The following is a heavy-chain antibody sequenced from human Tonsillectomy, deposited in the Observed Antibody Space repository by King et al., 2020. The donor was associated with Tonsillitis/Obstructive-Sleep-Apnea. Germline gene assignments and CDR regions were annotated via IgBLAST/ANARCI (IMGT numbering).Heavy chain of an antibody. V-gene: IGHV3-23*04. CDR2: ITGSGGST. D-gene: IGHD4-23*01. J-gene: IGHJ4*02. CDR1: GFTFSTFA. Sequence: VQLVESGGGLKQPGGSLRLSCEASGFTFSTFAMNWVRQAPGKGLEWVSGITGSGGSTYYGQSAKGRFTVSRDNSKNTLYLQINSLRAEDTAIYYCAKDKNDYGGNSGLCDFWGQGTLVTVSS. CDR3: AKDKNDYGGNSGLCDF.